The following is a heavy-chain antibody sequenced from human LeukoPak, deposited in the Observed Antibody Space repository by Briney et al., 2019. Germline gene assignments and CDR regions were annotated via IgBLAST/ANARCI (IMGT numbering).Heavy chain of an antibody. D-gene: IGHD3-22*01. CDR1: GFTFSSYA. V-gene: IGHV3-23*01. CDR3: AKAEDITMIVVVITPFDY. Sequence: GGSLRLSCAASGFTFSSYAMSWVRQAPGKGLEWVSAISGSGGGTYYADSVKGRFTISRNNSKNTLYLQMNSLRAEDTAVYYCAKAEDITMIVVVITPFDYWGQGTLVTVSS. CDR2: ISGSGGGT. J-gene: IGHJ4*02.